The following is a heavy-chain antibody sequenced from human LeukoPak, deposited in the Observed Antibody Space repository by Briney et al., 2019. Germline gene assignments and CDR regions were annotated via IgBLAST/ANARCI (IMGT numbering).Heavy chain of an antibody. Sequence: GGSLRLSCAASGFTFGSSAMSWVRQAPGKGLKWVSAISGSGDSTYYADSVKGRFTISRDNSKNTLYLQMNSLRAEDTAIYYCAKDRDIVVVPAATDYYFDYWGQGTLVTVSS. J-gene: IGHJ4*02. D-gene: IGHD2-2*01. CDR1: GFTFGSSA. V-gene: IGHV3-23*01. CDR2: ISGSGDST. CDR3: AKDRDIVVVPAATDYYFDY.